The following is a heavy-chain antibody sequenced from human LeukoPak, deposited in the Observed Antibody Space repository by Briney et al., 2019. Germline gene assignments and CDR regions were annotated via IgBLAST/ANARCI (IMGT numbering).Heavy chain of an antibody. Sequence: GGSLRLSCTASGFAFDEHGMSWVRQVPGKGLEWVSGIDWSGGSTGYADPLRGRFTISRDNAKNSLYLQMDSLRAEDTALYYCARAPITSPFYFDYWGQGTLVTVSS. CDR1: GFAFDEHG. CDR2: IDWSGGST. D-gene: IGHD2-2*01. V-gene: IGHV3-20*04. J-gene: IGHJ4*02. CDR3: ARAPITSPFYFDY.